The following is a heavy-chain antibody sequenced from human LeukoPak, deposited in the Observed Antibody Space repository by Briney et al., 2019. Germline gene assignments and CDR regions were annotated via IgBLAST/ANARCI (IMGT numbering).Heavy chain of an antibody. Sequence: GGSLRLSCAASGFTFTSYSMNWVRQAPGKGLEWVAVIWYDGNNKYYVDSVKGRFTISRDNSKNTLYLQMNSLRAEDTAVYYCARGSGNYYNRLDFWGQGTLVTVSS. CDR3: ARGSGNYYNRLDF. D-gene: IGHD3-10*01. CDR2: IWYDGNNK. V-gene: IGHV3-33*08. CDR1: GFTFTSYS. J-gene: IGHJ4*02.